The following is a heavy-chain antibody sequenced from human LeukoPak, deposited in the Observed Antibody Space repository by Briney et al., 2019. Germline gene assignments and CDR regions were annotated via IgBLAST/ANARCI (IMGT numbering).Heavy chain of an antibody. D-gene: IGHD3-9*01. CDR3: ARSLTLDY. V-gene: IGHV3-48*01. J-gene: IGHJ4*02. CDR2: ISSGSSTI. CDR1: GFTFSSYS. Sequence: PGGSLRLSFAASGFTFSSYSMNWVRQAPGKGLEWVSYISSGSSTIYYADSVKGRFTISRDNAKNSLYLQMNSLRAEDTAVYYCARSLTLDYWGQGTLVTVSS.